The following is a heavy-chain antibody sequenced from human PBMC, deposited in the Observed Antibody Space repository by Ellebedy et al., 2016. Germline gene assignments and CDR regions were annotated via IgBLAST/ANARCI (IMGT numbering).Heavy chain of an antibody. CDR2: IVFSGTAT. J-gene: IGHJ4*02. Sequence: GESLKISXATSGFTFSVAGMTWVRQAPGKGLEWVATIVFSGTATYYSDSVKGRFIISRDNAKNSLFLQMNSLRVEDTAVYYWPRDRLGGGDWGQGTLVTVSS. D-gene: IGHD5-12*01. CDR1: GFTFSVAG. CDR3: PRDRLGGGD. V-gene: IGHV3-21*01.